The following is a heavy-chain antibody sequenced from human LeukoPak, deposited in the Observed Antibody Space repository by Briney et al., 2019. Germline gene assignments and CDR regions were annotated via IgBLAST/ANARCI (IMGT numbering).Heavy chain of an antibody. D-gene: IGHD3-22*01. Sequence: PSETLSLTCSVSGGSISGGSFYWGWIRQPPGKGLEWIGSIYNPVSTVYNPSLKSRVTISIDASNNQFSLKLSSVTAADTAIYYCARNTSYTYDRSGYLFDSSGQGTLVTVSS. J-gene: IGHJ4*02. CDR1: GGSISGGSFY. CDR3: ARNTSYTYDRSGYLFDS. V-gene: IGHV4-39*01. CDR2: IYNPVST.